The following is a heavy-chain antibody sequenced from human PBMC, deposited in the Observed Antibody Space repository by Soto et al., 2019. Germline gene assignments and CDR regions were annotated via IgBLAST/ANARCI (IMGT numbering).Heavy chain of an antibody. Sequence: GSLRLSCAASGXIFRSYGLSWVRQAPGKGLEWVSDISGSGSVTNYADSVKGRFTISRDNSNNTLSLQMDSLRAEDTAVYYCAKGGVAAARGYFDHWGQGTRGTVSS. CDR2: ISGSGSVT. CDR3: AKGGVAAARGYFDH. D-gene: IGHD6-13*01. CDR1: GXIFRSYG. V-gene: IGHV3-23*01. J-gene: IGHJ4*02.